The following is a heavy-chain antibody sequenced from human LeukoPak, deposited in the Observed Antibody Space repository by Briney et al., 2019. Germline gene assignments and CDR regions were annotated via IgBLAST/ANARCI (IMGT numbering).Heavy chain of an antibody. Sequence: SVKVSCKASGGTFSSYAVGWVRQAPGQGLEWMGRIIPIFGTANYAQKFQGRVTITTDESTSTAYMELSSLRSEDTAVYYCARGSGEGYCSSTSCPLGYWGQGTLVTVSS. J-gene: IGHJ4*02. CDR2: IIPIFGTA. CDR1: GGTFSSYA. D-gene: IGHD2-2*01. CDR3: ARGSGEGYCSSTSCPLGY. V-gene: IGHV1-69*05.